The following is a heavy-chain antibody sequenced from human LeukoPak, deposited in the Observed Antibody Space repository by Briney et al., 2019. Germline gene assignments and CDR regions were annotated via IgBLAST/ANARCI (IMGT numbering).Heavy chain of an antibody. J-gene: IGHJ5*02. D-gene: IGHD2-2*01. CDR1: GGSVSSGDNY. V-gene: IGHV4-30-4*01. CDR2: IYHSGNT. CDR3: VQLLIGRFDP. Sequence: SQTLSLTCSVSGGSVSSGDNYWSWVRQPPGKGLEWIGYIYHSGNTYYNPSLKCRLSLSLDTSTNQVSLKLTSVTAADTAVYYCVQLLIGRFDPWGQGTLVTVSS.